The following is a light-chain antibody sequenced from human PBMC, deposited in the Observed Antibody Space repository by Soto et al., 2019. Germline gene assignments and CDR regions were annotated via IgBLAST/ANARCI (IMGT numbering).Light chain of an antibody. J-gene: IGKJ4*01. CDR3: QQYNNWPPLT. CDR2: GAS. V-gene: IGKV3-15*01. Sequence: EIVMTQSPATLSVSPGERATLSCRASQSVSSNLAWYQQKPCQAPRLLIYGASTKATGIPARFSGSGSGREFTLTISSRQSEDFAVYYCQQYNNWPPLTFGGGTKVEIK. CDR1: QSVSSN.